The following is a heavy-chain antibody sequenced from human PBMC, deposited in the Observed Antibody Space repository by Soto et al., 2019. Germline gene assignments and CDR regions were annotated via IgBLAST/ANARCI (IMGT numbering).Heavy chain of an antibody. D-gene: IGHD2-15*01. CDR1: GFTFSNYW. CDR2: INSDGSVS. V-gene: IGHV3-74*01. CDR3: ARGDCVGGSCYSLAGSFYYDMDV. J-gene: IGHJ6*03. Sequence: EVKLVESGGGLVQPGGSLRLSCAASGFTFSNYWMYWVRQAPGQGLVWVSRINSDGSVSSYADSVKGRLTISRDNVKNTLYLQMNSLRVEDTAVYYCARGDCVGGSCYSLAGSFYYDMDVWGIGTTVTVFS.